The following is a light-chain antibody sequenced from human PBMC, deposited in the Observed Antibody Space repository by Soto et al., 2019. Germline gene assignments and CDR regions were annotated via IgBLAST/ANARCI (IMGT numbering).Light chain of an antibody. CDR2: EVN. CDR1: STDVGSHDL. CDR3: CSYAGTSTPVV. J-gene: IGLJ2*01. Sequence: QSALTQPASVSGSPGQSITISCIGTSTDVGSHDLVSWYQQHPGKAPKLMIFEVNKRPSGVTNRFSASKSGNTASLTISGLHAEDEADYYCCSYAGTSTPVVFGGGTKVTVL. V-gene: IGLV2-23*02.